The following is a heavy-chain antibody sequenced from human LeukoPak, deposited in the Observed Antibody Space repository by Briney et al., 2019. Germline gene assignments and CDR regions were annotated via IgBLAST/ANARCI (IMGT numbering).Heavy chain of an antibody. J-gene: IGHJ4*02. CDR3: AAYSSSWYGVDY. Sequence: SETLSLTCAVYGGSFSGYYWSWIRQPPGKGLEWIGEINHSGSTNYNPSLKSRVTISVDTSKNQFSLKLSSVTAADTAVYYCAAYSSSWYGVDYWGQGPLVTVSS. CDR2: INHSGST. CDR1: GGSFSGYY. V-gene: IGHV4-34*01. D-gene: IGHD6-13*01.